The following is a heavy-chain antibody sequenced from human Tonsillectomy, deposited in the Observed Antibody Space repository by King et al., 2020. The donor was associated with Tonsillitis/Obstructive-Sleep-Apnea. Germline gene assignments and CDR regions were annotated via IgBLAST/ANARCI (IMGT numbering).Heavy chain of an antibody. CDR1: GFTFSSYS. Sequence: VQLVESWGGLVKPGGSLRLSCAASGFTFSSYSMNLVRQAPGKGLDWVSSIRTSSSYIYYADSVKGRFTISVDNAKNSLYLQVSSLRAEDTAVYSCAGSPGYNWNDERFYYYMDVWGKGTTVTVSS. CDR2: IRTSSSYI. J-gene: IGHJ6*03. CDR3: AGSPGYNWNDERFYYYMDV. V-gene: IGHV3-21*01. D-gene: IGHD1-1*01.